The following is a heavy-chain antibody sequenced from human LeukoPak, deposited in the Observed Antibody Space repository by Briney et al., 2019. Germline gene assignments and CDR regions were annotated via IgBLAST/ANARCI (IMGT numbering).Heavy chain of an antibody. CDR1: GFTFSSYE. V-gene: IGHV3-48*03. D-gene: IGHD2-15*01. CDR2: ISSSGSTI. J-gene: IGHJ4*02. CDR3: ATQSGVVGSFDY. Sequence: GGSLRLSCAASGFTFSSYEMNWVRQAPGKGLEWVSYISSSGSTIYHADSVKGRFTISRDNAKNSLYLQMNSLRAEDTAAYYCATQSGVVGSFDYWGQGTLVTVSS.